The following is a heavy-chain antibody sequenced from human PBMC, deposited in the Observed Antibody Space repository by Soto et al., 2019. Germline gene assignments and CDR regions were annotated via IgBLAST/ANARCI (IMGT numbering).Heavy chain of an antibody. CDR1: GFTVSSNY. CDR2: ISSDEKIK. Sequence: GGSLRLSCAASGFTVSSNYMHWVRQAPGKGLEWVAVISSDEKIKQYADSVRGRFAISRDNSKNTLYLQMTSLRAEDTAIYYCARGLRSVLDYWGQGTLVTVSS. V-gene: IGHV3-33*08. D-gene: IGHD6-6*01. J-gene: IGHJ4*02. CDR3: ARGLRSVLDY.